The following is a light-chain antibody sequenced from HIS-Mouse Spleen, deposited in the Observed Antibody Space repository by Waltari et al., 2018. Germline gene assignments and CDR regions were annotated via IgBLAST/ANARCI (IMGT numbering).Light chain of an antibody. CDR1: SSDVGSYNL. J-gene: IGLJ3*02. V-gene: IGLV2-23*01. CDR2: EGS. CDR3: CSYAGSSTWV. Sequence: QSALTQPASGSGSPGQSITISCTGTSSDVGSYNLVSWYQQHPGKAPKLMIYEGSKRPSRVSNRFSGSKSGNTASLTISGLQAEDEADYYCCSYAGSSTWVFGGGTKLTVL.